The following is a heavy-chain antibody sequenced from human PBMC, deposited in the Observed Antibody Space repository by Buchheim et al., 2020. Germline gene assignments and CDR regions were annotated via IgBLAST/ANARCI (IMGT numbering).Heavy chain of an antibody. CDR2: IYYSGST. CDR1: GGSISSSSYY. V-gene: IGHV4-39*01. J-gene: IGHJ2*01. CDR3: ARFLRCSSGWSPLWYFDL. Sequence: QLQLQESGPGLVKPSETLSLTCTVSGGSISSSSYYWGWISQPPGKGLEWIGSIYYSGSTYYNPSLKSRVTISVDTSTNQFYLKLSSVTAAHTAVYYCARFLRCSSGWSPLWYFDLCGRGTL. D-gene: IGHD6-19*01.